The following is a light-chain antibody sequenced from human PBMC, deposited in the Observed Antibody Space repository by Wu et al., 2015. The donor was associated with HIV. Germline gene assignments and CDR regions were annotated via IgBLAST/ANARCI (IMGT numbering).Light chain of an antibody. V-gene: IGKV3-11*01. J-gene: IGKJ2*01. CDR3: QQRRYWPLYT. CDR1: QSVAHY. Sequence: EIVLSQAPATLSLSPGERATLSCRTTQSVAHYLAWYQQKPGQAPRLLIYDASNRATGIPARFSGSGSGTDFTLTISSLEPEDFAVYYCQQRRYWPLYTFGLGDQAGDQT. CDR2: DAS.